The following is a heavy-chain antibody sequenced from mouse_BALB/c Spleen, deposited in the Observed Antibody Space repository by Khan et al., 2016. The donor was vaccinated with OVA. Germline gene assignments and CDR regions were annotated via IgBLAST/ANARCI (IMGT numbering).Heavy chain of an antibody. V-gene: IGHV1-4*01. D-gene: IGHD2-14*01. CDR2: INPSNGYT. CDR3: VRDGAYHRNNGWFAY. J-gene: IGHJ3*01. Sequence: QVRLQQSGAELARPGASVKMSCKASGYTFTSYTIHWIKLRPGQGLEWIGYINPSNGYTNYNQKFKDKATLTADKSSTTAYMELSSLTSDDSALFNCVRDGAYHRNNGWFAYWGQGTLSLSLQ. CDR1: GYTFTSYT.